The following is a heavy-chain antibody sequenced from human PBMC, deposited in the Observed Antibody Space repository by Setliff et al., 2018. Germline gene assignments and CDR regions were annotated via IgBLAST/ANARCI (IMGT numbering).Heavy chain of an antibody. CDR1: GYTFTSYP. Sequence: ASVKVSCKSSGYTFTSYPINWMRQAPGQGLEWMGWINTKTGKPTYAQAFTGRIVFSLDTSVSTAYLRISSLKADDTAVYYCARDTGVRGHEISGYYGGGFAYWGQGTPVTVSS. CDR2: INTKTGKP. CDR3: ARDTGVRGHEISGYYGGGFAY. J-gene: IGHJ4*02. V-gene: IGHV7-4-1*02. D-gene: IGHD3-22*01.